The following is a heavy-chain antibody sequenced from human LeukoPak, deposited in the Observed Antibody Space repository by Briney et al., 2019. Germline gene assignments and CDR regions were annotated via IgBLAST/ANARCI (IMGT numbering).Heavy chain of an antibody. J-gene: IGHJ3*01. D-gene: IGHD3-16*01. V-gene: IGHV3-23*01. CDR3: ARETFYAFDF. Sequence: GGSLRLSCAASGFTFSNYAMSWVRQAPGKGLEWVSGISGGGGTTYYADSVEGRFTLSRDNAKNSLYLQMNSLRAEDTAVYYCARETFYAFDFWGQGAMVTVSS. CDR2: ISGGGGTT. CDR1: GFTFSNYA.